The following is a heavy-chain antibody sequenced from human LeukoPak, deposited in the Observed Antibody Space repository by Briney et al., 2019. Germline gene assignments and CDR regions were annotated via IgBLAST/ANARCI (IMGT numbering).Heavy chain of an antibody. V-gene: IGHV3-21*04. D-gene: IGHD3-3*01. Sequence: GGSLRLSCAASGFTFTSYTMNWVRQAPGKGLEWVSSISSTSRHIYYTESVKGRFTISRDNANNLVYLQMNSLRVEDTAIYYCAKELWEGSGYLDYWGQGILVTVSS. J-gene: IGHJ4*02. CDR2: ISSTSRHI. CDR1: GFTFTSYT. CDR3: AKELWEGSGYLDY.